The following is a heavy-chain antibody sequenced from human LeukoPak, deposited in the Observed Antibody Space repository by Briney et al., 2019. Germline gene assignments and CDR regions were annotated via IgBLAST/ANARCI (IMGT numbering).Heavy chain of an antibody. D-gene: IGHD4-17*01. J-gene: IGHJ6*03. V-gene: IGHV1-8*03. CDR2: MNPKSGDT. CDR3: AREAVTTDASRTRYYYYYMDV. CDR1: GYTFTSYD. Sequence: ASVKVSCKASGYTFTSYDINWVRQATGQGLEWMGWMNPKSGDTGYSQKFQGRVFITRDTSINTAYMELSSLGSDDTAVYYCAREAVTTDASRTRYYYYYMDVWGKGTTVTVSS.